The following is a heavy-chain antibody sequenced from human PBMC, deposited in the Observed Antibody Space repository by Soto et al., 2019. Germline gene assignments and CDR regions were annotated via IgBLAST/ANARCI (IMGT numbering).Heavy chain of an antibody. V-gene: IGHV3-23*01. CDR2: ISGSGGST. Sequence: PGGSLRLSCAASGFTFSSYAMSWVRQAPGKGLEWVSAISGSGGSTYYADSVKGRFTISRGNSKNTLYLQMNSLRAEDTAVYYCAKEIAGYYYDSSGPFHWGQGTLVTVSS. J-gene: IGHJ4*02. CDR3: AKEIAGYYYDSSGPFH. D-gene: IGHD3-22*01. CDR1: GFTFSSYA.